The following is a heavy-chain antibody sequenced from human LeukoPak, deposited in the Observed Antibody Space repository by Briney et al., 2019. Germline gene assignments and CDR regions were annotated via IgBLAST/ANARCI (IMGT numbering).Heavy chain of an antibody. V-gene: IGHV4-61*01. J-gene: IGHJ4*02. Sequence: PSETLSLTCTASGYSISSGYYWGWIRQPPGKGLEWIGYIYYSGSTNYNPSLKSRVTISVDTSKNQFSLKLSSVTAADTAVYYCAREVGDSSPYYFDYWGQGTLVTVSS. D-gene: IGHD3-22*01. CDR2: IYYSGST. CDR3: AREVGDSSPYYFDY. CDR1: GYSISSGYY.